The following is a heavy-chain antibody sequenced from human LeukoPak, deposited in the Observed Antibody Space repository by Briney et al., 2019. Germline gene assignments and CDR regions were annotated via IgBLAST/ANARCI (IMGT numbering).Heavy chain of an antibody. V-gene: IGHV3-48*01. J-gene: IGHJ6*02. Sequence: GGSLRLSCAGSGFTLSSYSMNWVRQAPGKGLEWVSYFTGSSSIIYYADSVKGRFTISRDNAKNSLSLQMNSLTAEDTAVHYCARDRNFEFWTAQSAGDGMDVWGQGTTVTVSS. CDR1: GFTLSSYS. CDR2: FTGSSSII. CDR3: ARDRNFEFWTAQSAGDGMDV. D-gene: IGHD3/OR15-3a*01.